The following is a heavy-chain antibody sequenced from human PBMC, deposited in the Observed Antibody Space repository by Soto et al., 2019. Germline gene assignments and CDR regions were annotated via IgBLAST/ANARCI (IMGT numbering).Heavy chain of an antibody. Sequence: SETLSLTCTVSGGPISSDDYYWSWIRQAPGRGLEWIGYIHSSGSIYYNPSLKSRATMSIDTAGNQFSLKVSSVTVADTAVYYCARDLDGLHDDTSGPFPRPGWGQGTLVTVSS. CDR1: GGPISSDDYY. CDR2: IHSSGSI. D-gene: IGHD3-22*01. CDR3: ARDLDGLHDDTSGPFPRPG. V-gene: IGHV4-30-4*01. J-gene: IGHJ1*01.